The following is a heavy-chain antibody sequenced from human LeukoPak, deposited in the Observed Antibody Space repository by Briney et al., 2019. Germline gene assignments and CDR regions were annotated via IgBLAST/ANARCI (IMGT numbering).Heavy chain of an antibody. CDR3: ARGSYSSSWFEKYYFDS. J-gene: IGHJ4*02. CDR1: GFSFDAYT. D-gene: IGHD6-13*01. CDR2: ISGSGLYI. V-gene: IGHV3-21*03. Sequence: GGSLRLSCAASGFSFDAYTMNWIRQAPGRGLEWVSSISGSGLYIFYADSMKGRFTVSRDNAKNSLHLQMHSLKAEDTSVYFCARGSYSSSWFEKYYFDSWGQGTLVTVSA.